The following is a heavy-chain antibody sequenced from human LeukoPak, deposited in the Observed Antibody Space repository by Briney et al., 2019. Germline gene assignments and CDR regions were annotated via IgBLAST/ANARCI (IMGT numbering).Heavy chain of an antibody. V-gene: IGHV3-7*02. D-gene: IGHD3-3*01. CDR1: GFTFSGCW. J-gene: IGHJ4*02. CDR2: IKQDGSER. Sequence: GGSLRLSCAASGFTFSGCWMSWVRQAPGKGLEWVASIKQDGSERFYVDSVKGRFTISRDNAKSTLYLQMNSLRAEDTAVYFCARLGPNDFRSGYNYWGQGTLVTVSS. CDR3: ARLGPNDFRSGYNY.